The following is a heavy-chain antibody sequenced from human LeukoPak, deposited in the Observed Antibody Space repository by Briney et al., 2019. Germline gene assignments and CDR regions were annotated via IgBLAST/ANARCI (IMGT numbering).Heavy chain of an antibody. J-gene: IGHJ3*02. Sequence: PGGSLRLSCAASGFTFSSYWMSWVRQAPGKGLEWVANIKQDGSEKYYVDSVKGRFTISRDNAKNSLYLQMNSLRAEDTAVYYCAADRYCSSTSCYYGDAFDIWGQGTMVTVSS. CDR1: GFTFSSYW. D-gene: IGHD2-2*01. CDR2: IKQDGSEK. V-gene: IGHV3-7*01. CDR3: AADRYCSSTSCYYGDAFDI.